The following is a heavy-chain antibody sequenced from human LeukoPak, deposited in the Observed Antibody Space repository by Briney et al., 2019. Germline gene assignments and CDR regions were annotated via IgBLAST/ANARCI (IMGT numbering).Heavy chain of an antibody. D-gene: IGHD5-18*01. Sequence: GGSLRLSCAASGFTVSTNCMTWVRQAPGKGLEWVSTINSGGTPYYADSVMGRFTISRHNSRNTLHLQMNSLRAEDTAVYYCARVDTVMAYYFDLWGQGTLVTVSS. CDR3: ARVDTVMAYYFDL. CDR2: INSGGTP. J-gene: IGHJ4*02. CDR1: GFTVSTNC. V-gene: IGHV3-53*04.